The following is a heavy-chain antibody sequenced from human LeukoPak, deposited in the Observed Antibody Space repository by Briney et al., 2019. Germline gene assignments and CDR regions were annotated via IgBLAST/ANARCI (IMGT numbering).Heavy chain of an antibody. CDR2: IYYSGST. Sequence: SETLSLTCAVYGGSLRGYYWSWIRPPPGKGLEWIGNIYYSGSTYYNPSLKSRLSISVDTSRNQFSLNLISVTAADTAVYFCARGATGGNSAHFASWGQGTLVTVSS. D-gene: IGHD4-23*01. CDR3: ARGATGGNSAHFAS. CDR1: GGSLRGYY. V-gene: IGHV4-34*11. J-gene: IGHJ4*02.